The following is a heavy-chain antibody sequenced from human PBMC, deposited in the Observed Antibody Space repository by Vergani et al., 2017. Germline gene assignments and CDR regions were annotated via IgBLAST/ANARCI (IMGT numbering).Heavy chain of an antibody. V-gene: IGHV3-21*01. CDR1: GFTFSSYS. D-gene: IGHD1-26*01. CDR3: ARGHPVGSY. Sequence: AASGFTFSSYSMNWVRQAPGKGLEWVSSISSSSSYIYYADSVKGRFTISRDNAKSSLYLQMNSLRVADTAVYYCARGHPVGSYWGQGTLVTVSS. CDR2: ISSSSSYI. J-gene: IGHJ4*02.